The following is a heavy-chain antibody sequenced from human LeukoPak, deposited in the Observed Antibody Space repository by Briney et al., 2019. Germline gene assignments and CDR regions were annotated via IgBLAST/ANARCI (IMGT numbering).Heavy chain of an antibody. Sequence: ASVKVSCKASGYTFTGYYMHLVRQAPGQRLEWIGLINPNSGGTNYAQKFQGRVTMTRDTSISTAYMELSRLRSDDTAVYYCARDKSVAGALRMIGYNWFDPWGQGTLVTVSS. V-gene: IGHV1-2*02. J-gene: IGHJ5*02. D-gene: IGHD6-19*01. CDR2: INPNSGGT. CDR1: GYTFTGYY. CDR3: ARDKSVAGALRMIGYNWFDP.